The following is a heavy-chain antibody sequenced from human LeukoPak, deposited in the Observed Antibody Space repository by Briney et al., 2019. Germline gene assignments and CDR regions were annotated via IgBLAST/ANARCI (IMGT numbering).Heavy chain of an antibody. CDR1: GYTFTGYY. V-gene: IGHV1-2*02. J-gene: IGHJ4*02. Sequence: ASVKVSCKASGYTFTGYYMHWVRQAPGQGLEWMGWINPNSGGTNYAQKFQGRVTMTRDTSISTAYMELSGLRSDDTAVYYCARDPWSVDYYDSSGYYPFDYWGQGTLVTVSS. D-gene: IGHD3-22*01. CDR2: INPNSGGT. CDR3: ARDPWSVDYYDSSGYYPFDY.